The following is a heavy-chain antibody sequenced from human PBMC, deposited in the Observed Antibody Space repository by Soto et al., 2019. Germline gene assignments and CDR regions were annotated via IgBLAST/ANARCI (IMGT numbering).Heavy chain of an antibody. D-gene: IGHD6-13*01. CDR3: ARVGVAAAGNDY. V-gene: IGHV1-69*12. CDR1: GGPFSSYA. CDR2: IIPIFGTA. J-gene: IGHJ4*02. Sequence: QVQLVQSGAEVKKPGSSVKVSCKASGGPFSSYAISWVRQAPGQGLEWMGGIIPIFGTANYAQKFQGRVMITGDESTNTAYMELSSLRSEDTAVYYCARVGVAAAGNDYWGQGTLVTVSS.